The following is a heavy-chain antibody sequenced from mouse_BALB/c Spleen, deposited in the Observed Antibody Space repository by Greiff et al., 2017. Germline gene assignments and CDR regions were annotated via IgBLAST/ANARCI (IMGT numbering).Heavy chain of an antibody. CDR2: INSNGSST. CDR1: GFSFSSYG. Sequence: EVQLVESGGGLVPPGGSLSLTCAASGFSFSSYGVSWVRQTPDKRLELVATINSNGSSTYYPSSVTGRFTISKDNAKNTLYLQMSSLKSEDTAMYYCARDPHDSCYAMDYWGQGTSVTVSS. V-gene: IGHV5-6-3*01. J-gene: IGHJ4*01. CDR3: ARDPHDSCYAMDY.